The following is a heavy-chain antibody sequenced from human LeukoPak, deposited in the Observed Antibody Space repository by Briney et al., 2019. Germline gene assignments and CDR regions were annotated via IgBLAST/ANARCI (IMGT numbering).Heavy chain of an antibody. CDR1: GYIFTGYY. J-gene: IGHJ4*02. CDR3: ARGSDYGDSPGLN. CDR2: INPNSGGA. D-gene: IGHD4-17*01. V-gene: IGHV1-2*06. Sequence: GASVKVSCKASGYIFTGYYMHWVRQAPGQGLEWMGRINPNSGGANYAQKFQGRVAMTRDMSISTAYMELSRLGSDDTAMYYCARGSDYGDSPGLNWGQGTLVTVSS.